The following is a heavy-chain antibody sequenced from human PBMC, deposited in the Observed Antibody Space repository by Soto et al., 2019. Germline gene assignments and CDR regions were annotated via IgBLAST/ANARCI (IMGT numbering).Heavy chain of an antibody. J-gene: IGHJ5*02. V-gene: IGHV1-69*04. D-gene: IGHD6-19*01. Sequence: QVQLVQSGAEVKKPGSSVKVSFKASGGIFTSNPISWVRQAPGQGLEWMGRIIPILGITNYAQKFQGRVTIAADKSMTTAYMELSSLRPEDTAVYYCARDQKDGAVAGTTWGQGTLVTVSS. CDR1: GGIFTSNP. CDR3: ARDQKDGAVAGTT. CDR2: IIPILGIT.